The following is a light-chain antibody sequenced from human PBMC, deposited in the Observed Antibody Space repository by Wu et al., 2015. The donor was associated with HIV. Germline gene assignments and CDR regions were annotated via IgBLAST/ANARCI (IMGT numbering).Light chain of an antibody. J-gene: IGKJ4*01. CDR1: QSVSSSY. CDR2: GTS. CDR3: QHYDSSPLT. V-gene: IGKV3-20*01. Sequence: EIVLTQSPGTLSLSPGERATLSCRASQSVSSSYLAWYQQKPGQAPRLLIYGTSSRATGIPDRFSGSASGTDFTLTISRLEPEDFAVYYCQHYDSSPLTFGGGTKVEIK.